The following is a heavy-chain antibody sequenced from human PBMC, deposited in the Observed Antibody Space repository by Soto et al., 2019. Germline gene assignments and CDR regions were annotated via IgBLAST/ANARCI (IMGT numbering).Heavy chain of an antibody. CDR1: GGSISSGGYY. D-gene: IGHD3-9*01. J-gene: IGHJ6*02. Sequence: QVQLQESGPGLVKPSQTLSLTCTVSGGSISSGGYYWSWIRQHPGKGLEWIGYIYYSGSTYYNPSPKSGVTISEDTSKNQFPLKLSSVTPADTALYYWARKSPGLDYDILTGNPATYGMDVWGQGTTVTVSS. CDR2: IYYSGST. CDR3: ARKSPGLDYDILTGNPATYGMDV. V-gene: IGHV4-31*03.